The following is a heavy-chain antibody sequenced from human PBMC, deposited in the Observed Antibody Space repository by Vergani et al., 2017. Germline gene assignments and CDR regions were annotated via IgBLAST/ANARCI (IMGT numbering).Heavy chain of an antibody. V-gene: IGHV1-18*01. CDR2: ISAYNGNT. Sequence: QVQLVQSGAEVKKPGASVKVSCKASGYTFTSYGISWVRQAPGQGLEWMGWISAYNGNTNYAQKLQGRVTMTTDTSTSTAYIELRSLRSDDTAVYYCARPQGAAGDPDWFDPWGQGTLVTVSS. D-gene: IGHD6-13*01. CDR1: GYTFTSYG. J-gene: IGHJ5*02. CDR3: ARPQGAAGDPDWFDP.